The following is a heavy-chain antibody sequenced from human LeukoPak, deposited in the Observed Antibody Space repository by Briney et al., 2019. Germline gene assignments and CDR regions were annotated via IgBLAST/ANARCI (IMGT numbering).Heavy chain of an antibody. CDR3: ARVRLRVVNIGTFDY. Sequence: PGGSLRLSCATSGFTFSSYSMTWVRQAPGKGLEWVSSISSSDSDIYYADSVKGRFTISRDKAKNSLYLQMSSLRAEDTAVYYCARVRLRVVNIGTFDYWGQGTLVTVSS. J-gene: IGHJ4*02. V-gene: IGHV3-21*01. D-gene: IGHD3-3*01. CDR2: ISSSDSDI. CDR1: GFTFSSYS.